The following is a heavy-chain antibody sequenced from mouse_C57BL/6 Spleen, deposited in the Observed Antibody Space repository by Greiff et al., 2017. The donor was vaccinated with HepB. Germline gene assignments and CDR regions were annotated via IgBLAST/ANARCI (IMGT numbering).Heavy chain of an antibody. CDR1: GFSLTSYG. CDR2: IWSGGST. CDR3: ARNDYYGSSLWYFDV. J-gene: IGHJ1*03. Sequence: VQLVESGPGLVQPSQSLSITCTVSGFSLTSYGVHWVRQSPGKGLEWLGVIWSGGSTDYNAAFISRLSISKDNSKSQVFFKMNSLQADDTAIYYCARNDYYGSSLWYFDVWGTGTTVTVSS. V-gene: IGHV2-2*01. D-gene: IGHD1-1*01.